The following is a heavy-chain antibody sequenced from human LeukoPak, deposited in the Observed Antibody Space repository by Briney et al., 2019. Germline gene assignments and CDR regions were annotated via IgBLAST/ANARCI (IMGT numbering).Heavy chain of an antibody. V-gene: IGHV3-9*01. CDR1: GLTLENCA. D-gene: IGHD1-1*01. Sequence: PGGCLRLFCAASGLTLENCARHWVPRGRGRARVWGWGISCNSATIVCADFLRGRFAISGDNDKKFVVLPMNSVTPEDTALYYCARDASPLRTDEPWLDYWGQGTLLTVS. CDR2: ISCNSATI. CDR3: ARDASPLRTDEPWLDY. J-gene: IGHJ4*02.